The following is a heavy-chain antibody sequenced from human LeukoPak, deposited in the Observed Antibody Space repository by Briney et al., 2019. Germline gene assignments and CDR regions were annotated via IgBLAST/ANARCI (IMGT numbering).Heavy chain of an antibody. Sequence: GGSLRLSRAASGFTFSSYAMSWVRQAPGKGLEWVSAISGSGVGTYYAGSVKGRFTISRDNSKNTLYLQMNSLRAEDTAVYYCAKVNTATYIIRDAFDIWGQGTMVTVSS. V-gene: IGHV3-23*01. CDR3: AKVNTATYIIRDAFDI. CDR1: GFTFSSYA. J-gene: IGHJ3*02. CDR2: ISGSGVGT. D-gene: IGHD2-15*01.